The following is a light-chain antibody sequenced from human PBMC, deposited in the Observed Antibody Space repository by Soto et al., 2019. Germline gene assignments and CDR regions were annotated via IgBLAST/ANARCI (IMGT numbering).Light chain of an antibody. CDR3: RQQNSYPLI. J-gene: IGKJ4*01. CDR2: AAS. V-gene: IGKV1-17*01. Sequence: DLQMTQSPSSLSASVGDRVTITCRASQGIRNDLGWYQQKPGKAPKRLIDAASRLQSEDPSRFSGSEFETELSLTISSLQPEEFGTDCRRQQNSYPLIFGGGTRVDIK. CDR1: QGIRND.